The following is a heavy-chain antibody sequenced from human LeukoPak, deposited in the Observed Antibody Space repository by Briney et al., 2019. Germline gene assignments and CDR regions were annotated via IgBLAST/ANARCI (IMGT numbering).Heavy chain of an antibody. CDR2: ISGSGGST. V-gene: IGHV3-23*01. CDR1: RFTFSSYA. CDR3: LGYDSSGYYSTFDY. J-gene: IGHJ4*02. Sequence: PGGSLRLSCAASRFTFSSYAMSWVRQAPGKGLEWVSAISGSGGSTYYADSVKGRFTISRDNSKNTLYLQMNSLRAEDTAVYYCLGYDSSGYYSTFDYWGQGTLVTVSS. D-gene: IGHD3-22*01.